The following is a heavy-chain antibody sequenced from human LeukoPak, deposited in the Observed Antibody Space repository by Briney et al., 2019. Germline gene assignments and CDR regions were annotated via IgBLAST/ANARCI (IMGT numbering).Heavy chain of an antibody. D-gene: IGHD3-22*01. CDR1: GFTFSSYA. CDR3: AKNRRRDKWYYDSSGYYNSAVDY. CDR2: ISGSGGST. J-gene: IGHJ4*02. Sequence: GGSLRLSCAASGFTFSSYAMSWVRQAPGKGLEWVSAISGSGGSTYYADSVKGRFTISRDNSKNTLYLQMNSLRAEDTAVYYCAKNRRRDKWYYDSSGYYNSAVDYWGQGTLVTVSS. V-gene: IGHV3-23*01.